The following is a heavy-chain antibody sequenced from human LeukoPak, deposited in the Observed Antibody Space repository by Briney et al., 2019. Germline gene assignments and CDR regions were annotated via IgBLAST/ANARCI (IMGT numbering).Heavy chain of an antibody. Sequence: GRSLRLSCAASGFALSSYAMHWVRQGPSKGLEWVALVSYDGGSKYYADSVKGRITISRDNSKNTLHLQMNSLRTEDTAVYYCARVKGGIAAAGNYFDYWGQGTLVTVSS. J-gene: IGHJ4*02. D-gene: IGHD6-13*01. V-gene: IGHV3-30-3*01. CDR3: ARVKGGIAAAGNYFDY. CDR1: GFALSSYA. CDR2: VSYDGGSK.